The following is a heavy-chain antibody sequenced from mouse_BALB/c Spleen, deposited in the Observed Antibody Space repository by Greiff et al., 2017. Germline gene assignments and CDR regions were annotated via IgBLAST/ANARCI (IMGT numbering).Heavy chain of an antibody. D-gene: IGHD2-10*01. CDR2: ISYSGST. Sequence: EVKLEESGPGLVKPSQSLSPTCTVTGYSITSDYAWNWIRQFPGNKLEWMGYISYSGSTSYNPSLKRRISITRDTSKNQFFLQLNSVTTEDTATYYCAPAYYGNYVAMDYWGQGTSVTVSS. J-gene: IGHJ4*01. CDR1: GYSITSDYA. V-gene: IGHV3-2*02. CDR3: APAYYGNYVAMDY.